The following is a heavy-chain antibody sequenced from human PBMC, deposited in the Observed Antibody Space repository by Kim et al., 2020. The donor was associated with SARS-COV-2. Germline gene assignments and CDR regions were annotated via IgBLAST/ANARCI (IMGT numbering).Heavy chain of an antibody. CDR3: ARAPARIAVAGYYYYVMDV. J-gene: IGHJ6*02. CDR1: GFTFSSYD. D-gene: IGHD6-19*01. CDR2: IGTAGDT. V-gene: IGHV3-13*01. Sequence: GGSLRLSCAASGFTFSSYDMHWVRQATGKGLEWVSTIGTAGDTYYPGSVKGRFTISRENAKNSLYLQMNSLRAGDTAVYYCARAPARIAVAGYYYYVMDVWGQGTTVTVSS.